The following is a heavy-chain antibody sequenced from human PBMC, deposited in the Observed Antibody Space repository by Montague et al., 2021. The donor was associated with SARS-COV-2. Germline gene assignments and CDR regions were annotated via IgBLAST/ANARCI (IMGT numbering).Heavy chain of an antibody. CDR2: FYTTGST. J-gene: IGHJ2*01. CDR1: GGSISSGNYY. V-gene: IGHV4-61*02. D-gene: IGHD6-19*01. Sequence: TLSLTCTVSGGSISSGNYYWSWIRQPAGKGLEWIGRFYTTGSTNYNPSLKSRVTMSVDTSKNQFSLKLSSVTAADTAVYYCARSTFYSSGWWDNWYFDLWGRGTLVTVSS. CDR3: ARSTFYSSGWWDNWYFDL.